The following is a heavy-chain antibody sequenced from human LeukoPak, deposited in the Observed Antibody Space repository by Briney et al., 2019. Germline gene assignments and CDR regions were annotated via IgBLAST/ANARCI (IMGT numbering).Heavy chain of an antibody. CDR2: IIPIFGTA. J-gene: IGHJ6*03. V-gene: IGHV1-69*13. D-gene: IGHD6-13*01. Sequence: SVKVSCKASGGTFSSYAISWVRQAPGQGLEWMGGIIPIFGTANYAQKFQGRVTITADESTSTAYMELSSLRSEDTAVYYCASRTGYSSFGGYYYMDVWGKGTTVTVSS. CDR3: ASRTGYSSFGGYYYMDV. CDR1: GGTFSSYA.